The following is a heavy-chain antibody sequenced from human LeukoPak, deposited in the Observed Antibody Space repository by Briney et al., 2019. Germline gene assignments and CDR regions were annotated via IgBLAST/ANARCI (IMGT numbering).Heavy chain of an antibody. CDR1: RGTFSSYA. Sequence: GASVKVSCKASRGTFSSYAISWLRQAPGQGLEWMGRIIPILGIANYAQKFQGRVTITADKSTSTAYMELSSLRSEDTAVYYCAASPDYYYYGMDVWGQGTTVTVSS. CDR3: AASPDYYYYGMDV. V-gene: IGHV1-69*04. J-gene: IGHJ6*02. CDR2: IIPILGIA.